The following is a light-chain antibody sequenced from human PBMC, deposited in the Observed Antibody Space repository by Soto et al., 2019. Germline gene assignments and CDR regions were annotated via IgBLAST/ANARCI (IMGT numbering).Light chain of an antibody. CDR3: QRRGHWPAT. Sequence: LTQSPATLSLSPGQRATLYCRASQSVNNVLAWYQQKPGQARMRHIYDASYRATGIPARFSGSGSGTDFSLTISSVEPEDSEVYSCQRRGHWPATFGRGTKVDF. CDR2: DAS. CDR1: QSVNNV. V-gene: IGKV3-11*01. J-gene: IGKJ3*01.